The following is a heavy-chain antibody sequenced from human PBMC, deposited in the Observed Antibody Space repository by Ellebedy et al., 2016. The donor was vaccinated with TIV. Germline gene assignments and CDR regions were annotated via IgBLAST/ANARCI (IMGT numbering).Heavy chain of an antibody. D-gene: IGHD1-26*01. CDR1: GFMFNTYA. V-gene: IGHV3-30*18. CDR2: ISYDSDNK. J-gene: IGHJ4*02. Sequence: GESLKISCAASGFMFNTYAMHWVRQAPGKGLEWVAIISYDSDNKFYTDSVKGRFTVSRDNAKNTLYLHLNGLRVEDTAIYYCAKAGGGGAPDDYWGQGTLVTVSS. CDR3: AKAGGGGAPDDY.